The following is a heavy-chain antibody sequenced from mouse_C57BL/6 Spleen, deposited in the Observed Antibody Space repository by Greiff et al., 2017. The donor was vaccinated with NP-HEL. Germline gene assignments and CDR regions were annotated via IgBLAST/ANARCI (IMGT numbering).Heavy chain of an antibody. J-gene: IGHJ1*03. CDR2: ISSGSSTI. V-gene: IGHV5-17*01. CDR3: ARTELRSWYFDV. Sequence: EVKVVESGGGLVKPGGSLKLSCAASGFTFSDYGMHWVRQAPEKGLEWVAYISSGSSTIYYADTVKGRFTISRDNAKNTLFLQMTSLRSEDTAMYYCARTELRSWYFDVWGTGTTVTVSS. CDR1: GFTFSDYG.